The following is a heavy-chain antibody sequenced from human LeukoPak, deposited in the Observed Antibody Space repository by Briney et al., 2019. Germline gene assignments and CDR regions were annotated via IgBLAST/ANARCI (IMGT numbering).Heavy chain of an antibody. V-gene: IGHV4-59*01. J-gene: IGHJ3*02. Sequence: SETLSLTCTVSDGSISSYYWTWIRQPPGKGLEWIGYIYFSGSTNYNPSLKNRVTFSVDTSKNQFSLNLSSVTAADTAVYYCARGYTSGWSPALDIWGQGTMVTVSS. CDR2: IYFSGST. D-gene: IGHD6-19*01. CDR3: ARGYTSGWSPALDI. CDR1: DGSISSYY.